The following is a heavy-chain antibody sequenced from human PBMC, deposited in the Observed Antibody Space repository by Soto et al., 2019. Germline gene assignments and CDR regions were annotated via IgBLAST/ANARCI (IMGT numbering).Heavy chain of an antibody. CDR1: GGSFSGYY. V-gene: IGHV4-34*01. J-gene: IGHJ4*02. CDR3: ARGGYCSSTSCYATPLDY. Sequence: QVQLQQWGAGLLKPSETLSLTCAVYGGSFSGYYWSWIRQPPGKGLEWIGEINHSGSTNYNPSLKSRVTISVDTSKNQFSLKLSSVTAADTAVYYCARGGYCSSTSCYATPLDYWGQGTLVTVSS. D-gene: IGHD2-2*01. CDR2: INHSGST.